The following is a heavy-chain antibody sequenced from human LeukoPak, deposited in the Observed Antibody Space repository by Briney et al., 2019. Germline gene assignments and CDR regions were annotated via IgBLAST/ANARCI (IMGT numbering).Heavy chain of an antibody. Sequence: GGSLRLSCAASGFTFSSYAMHWVRQAPGKGLEWVAVISYDGSNKYYADSVKGRFTISRDNSKNTLYLQMNSRRAEDTAVYYCAREYSGYDYGMDVWGKGTTVTVSS. CDR3: AREYSGYDYGMDV. CDR2: ISYDGSNK. V-gene: IGHV3-30*04. CDR1: GFTFSSYA. D-gene: IGHD1-26*01. J-gene: IGHJ6*04.